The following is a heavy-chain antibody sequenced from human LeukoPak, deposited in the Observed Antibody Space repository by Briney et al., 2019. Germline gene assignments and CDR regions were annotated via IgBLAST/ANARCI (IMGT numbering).Heavy chain of an antibody. J-gene: IGHJ4*02. CDR1: GFTFSSYG. V-gene: IGHV3-30*18. CDR2: ISYDGSNK. Sequence: LTGGSLRLSCAASGFTFSSYGMHWVRQAPGKGLEWVAVISYDGSNKYYADSVKGRFTISRDNSKNTLYLQMNSLRAEDTAVYYCAKDLRCSGGSCYGLGLDYWGQGTLVTVSS. D-gene: IGHD2-15*01. CDR3: AKDLRCSGGSCYGLGLDY.